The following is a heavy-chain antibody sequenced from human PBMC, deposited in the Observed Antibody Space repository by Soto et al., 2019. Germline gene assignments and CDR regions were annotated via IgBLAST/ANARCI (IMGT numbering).Heavy chain of an antibody. CDR1: GYTFTSYG. J-gene: IGHJ4*02. CDR3: AREANYYDSSGYCDY. V-gene: IGHV1-18*04. CDR2: ISAYNGNT. Sequence: GASVKVSCKACGYTFTSYGISWVRQAPGQGLEWMGWISAYNGNTNCAQKLQGRVTMTTDTSTSTAYMELRSLRSDDTAVYYCAREANYYDSSGYCDYWGQGTLVTVSS. D-gene: IGHD3-22*01.